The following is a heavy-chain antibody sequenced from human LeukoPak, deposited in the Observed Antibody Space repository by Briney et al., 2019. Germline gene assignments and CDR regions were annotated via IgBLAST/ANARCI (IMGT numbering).Heavy chain of an antibody. J-gene: IGHJ6*03. CDR1: GFTFSSYA. D-gene: IGHD6-13*01. CDR3: AKSAAARYYYYYYMDV. CDR2: IRGSGGST. V-gene: IGHV3-23*01. Sequence: GGSLRLSCAASGFTFSSYAMSWVRQAPGKGLEWVSAIRGSGGSTYYADSVKGRFTISRDNSKNTLYLQMNSLRAEDTAVYYCAKSAAARYYYYYYMDVWGKGTTVTVSS.